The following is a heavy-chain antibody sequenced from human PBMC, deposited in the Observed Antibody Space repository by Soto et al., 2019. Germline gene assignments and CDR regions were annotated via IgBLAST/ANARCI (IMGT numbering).Heavy chain of an antibody. CDR2: INPSGGST. V-gene: IGHV1-46*03. J-gene: IGHJ5*02. Sequence: ASVKVSCKASGYTFTSYYMHWVRQAPGQGLEWMGIINPSGGSTSYAQKFQGRVTMTRDTSTSTVYMELSSLRSEDTAVYYCARDLFLLGYCSGGSCYDLINWFDPWGQGTLVTVSS. D-gene: IGHD2-15*01. CDR1: GYTFTSYY. CDR3: ARDLFLLGYCSGGSCYDLINWFDP.